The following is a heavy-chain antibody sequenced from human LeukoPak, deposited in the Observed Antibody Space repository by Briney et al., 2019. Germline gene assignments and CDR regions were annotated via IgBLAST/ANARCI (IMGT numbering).Heavy chain of an antibody. D-gene: IGHD3-16*01. CDR3: ARGKGARDY. J-gene: IGHJ4*02. CDR1: GYTFTIYG. Sequence: ASVKVSCKASGYTFTIYGITWVRQAPGQGLEWMGWISTYNGDTNYAQRLQGRVTMTTDTSTSTAYMELTSFRSDDTAVYYCARGKGARDYWGQGTLVTVSS. V-gene: IGHV1-18*01. CDR2: ISTYNGDT.